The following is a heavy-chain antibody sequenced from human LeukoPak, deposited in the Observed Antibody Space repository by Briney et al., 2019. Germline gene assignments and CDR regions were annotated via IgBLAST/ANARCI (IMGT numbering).Heavy chain of an antibody. D-gene: IGHD2-8*02. CDR1: GFTFSSYW. CDR3: TRVQAGRSGLMDV. V-gene: IGHV3-74*01. Sequence: GGSLRLSCAASGFTFSSYWMHWVRQAPGKGLVWVSRINSDGSSTTYADSVKGRFTISRDTSKNTLYLQMNSLRDEDAAVYHCTRVQAGRSGLMDVWGRGTTVTVSS. J-gene: IGHJ6*02. CDR2: INSDGSST.